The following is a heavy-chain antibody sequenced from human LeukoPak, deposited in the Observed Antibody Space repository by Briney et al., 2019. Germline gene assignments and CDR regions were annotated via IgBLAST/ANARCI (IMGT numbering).Heavy chain of an antibody. CDR1: GGSISSGGYY. CDR3: ARRSEYQWFDP. J-gene: IGHJ5*02. V-gene: IGHV4-31*03. CDR2: IYYSGST. D-gene: IGHD2-2*01. Sequence: SETLSLTCTVSGGSISSGGYYWSWIRQHPGKGLEWIGYIYYSGSTYYNPSLKSRVTISVDTSRIQFSLRLSSVTAADTAVYYCARRSEYQWFDPWGQGTLVPVSS.